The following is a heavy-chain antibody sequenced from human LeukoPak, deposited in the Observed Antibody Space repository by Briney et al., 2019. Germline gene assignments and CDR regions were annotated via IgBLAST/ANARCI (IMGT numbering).Heavy chain of an antibody. Sequence: GGSLRLSCAVSGFTFSDYYMSWIRQAPGKGLEWVSYISSGGSTISHADSVKGRFTISRDNAENSLYLQMNSLRAEDTAVYYCAKDWTAMPDYWGQGTLVTVSS. CDR2: ISSGGSTI. CDR1: GFTFSDYY. CDR3: AKDWTAMPDY. V-gene: IGHV3-11*04. J-gene: IGHJ4*02. D-gene: IGHD3/OR15-3a*01.